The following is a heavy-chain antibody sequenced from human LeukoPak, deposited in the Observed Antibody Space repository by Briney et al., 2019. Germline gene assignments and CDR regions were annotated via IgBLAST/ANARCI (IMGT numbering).Heavy chain of an antibody. Sequence: GGSLRLSCAASGFTFSSYAMSWVRQAPGKGLEWVSAISGGGGSTYYADSVKGRFTISRDNSKNTLYLQMNSLRAEDTAVYYCAKGPPYSNMAGRFDYWGQGTLVTVSS. V-gene: IGHV3-23*01. CDR2: ISGGGGST. CDR3: AKGPPYSNMAGRFDY. J-gene: IGHJ4*02. D-gene: IGHD4-4*01. CDR1: GFTFSSYA.